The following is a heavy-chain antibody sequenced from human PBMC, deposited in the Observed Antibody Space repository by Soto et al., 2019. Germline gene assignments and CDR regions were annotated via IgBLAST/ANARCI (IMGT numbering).Heavy chain of an antibody. CDR3: ARFGRHIVVVTSKIDAFDI. V-gene: IGHV4-61*01. J-gene: IGHJ3*02. CDR2: IYYSGST. CDR1: GGSVSSGSYY. D-gene: IGHD2-21*02. Sequence: PSETLSLTCTVSGGSVSSGSYYWSWIRQPPGKGLEWIGYIYYSGSTNYNPSLKSRVTISVDTSKNQFSLKLSSVTAADTAVYYCARFGRHIVVVTSKIDAFDIWGQGTMVTVSS.